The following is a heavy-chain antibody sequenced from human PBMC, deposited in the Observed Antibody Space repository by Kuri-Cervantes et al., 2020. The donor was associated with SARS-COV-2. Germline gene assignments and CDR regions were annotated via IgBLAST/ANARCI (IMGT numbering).Heavy chain of an antibody. J-gene: IGHJ6*02. D-gene: IGHD2-15*01. V-gene: IGHV5-51*01. CDR3: ARHFSRSRYCSGGSCYLFSGMDV. CDR2: IYPGDSDT. Sequence: KVSCKGSGYSFTSYWIGWVRQMPGKGLEWMGIIYPGDSDTRYSPSFQGQVTISADKSISTAYLQWSSLKASDTAMYYCARHFSRSRYCSGGSCYLFSGMDVWGQGTTVTVSS. CDR1: GYSFTSYW.